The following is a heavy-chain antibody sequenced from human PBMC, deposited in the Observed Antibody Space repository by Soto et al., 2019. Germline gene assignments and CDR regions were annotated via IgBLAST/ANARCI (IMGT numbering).Heavy chain of an antibody. CDR2: IYHSGST. Sequence: QLQLQESGSGLVKPSQTLSLTCAVSGGSISSGGYSWSWIRQPPGKGLEWIGYIYHSGSTYYNPSLKSRVTISVDRSTTQFSLKLSSVTAAVTAVYYCASAGGLGAVAADYWGQGTLVTVSS. CDR1: GGSISSGGYS. D-gene: IGHD6-19*01. V-gene: IGHV4-30-2*01. J-gene: IGHJ4*02. CDR3: ASAGGLGAVAADY.